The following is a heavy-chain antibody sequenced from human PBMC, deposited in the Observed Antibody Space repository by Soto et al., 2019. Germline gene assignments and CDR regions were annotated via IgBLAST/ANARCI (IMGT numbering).Heavy chain of an antibody. D-gene: IGHD4-17*01. CDR3: ARRYGPGFDY. V-gene: IGHV4-61*05. Sequence: PSETLSLTCTVSSGSISTSTSYWGWIRQSPGKGLEWIGYIYYSGSTNYNPSLKSRVTISVDTSKNQFSLKLSSVTAADTAVYYCARRYGPGFDYWGQGTLVTVSS. CDR2: IYYSGST. J-gene: IGHJ4*02. CDR1: SGSISTSTSY.